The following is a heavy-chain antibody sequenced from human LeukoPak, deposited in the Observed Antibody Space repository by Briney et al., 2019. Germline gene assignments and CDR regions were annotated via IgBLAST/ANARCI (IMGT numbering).Heavy chain of an antibody. V-gene: IGHV1-8*01. CDR1: GYTFTSYD. D-gene: IGHD1-26*01. CDR3: ARLQWELLRYYYYYMDV. J-gene: IGHJ6*03. Sequence: ASVKVSCKASGYTFTSYDINWVRQATGQGLEWMGWINPNSGNTVYAQKFQGRVTMTRNTSISTAYMEPSSLRSEDTAVYYCARLQWELLRYYYYYMDVWGKGTTVTVSS. CDR2: INPNSGNT.